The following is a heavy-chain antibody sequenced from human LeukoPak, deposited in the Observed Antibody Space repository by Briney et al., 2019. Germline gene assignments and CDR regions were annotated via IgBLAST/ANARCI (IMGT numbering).Heavy chain of an antibody. Sequence: GGSLRLSCAASGFTFSSYGMHWVRQAPGQGLEWMGWINPNSGGTNYAQKFQGRVTMTRDTSISTAYMELSRLRSDDTAVYYCARGPRGGEWLFCDYWGQGTLVTVSS. CDR3: ARGPRGGEWLFCDY. J-gene: IGHJ4*02. V-gene: IGHV1-2*02. CDR2: INPNSGGT. D-gene: IGHD3-3*01. CDR1: GFTFSSYG.